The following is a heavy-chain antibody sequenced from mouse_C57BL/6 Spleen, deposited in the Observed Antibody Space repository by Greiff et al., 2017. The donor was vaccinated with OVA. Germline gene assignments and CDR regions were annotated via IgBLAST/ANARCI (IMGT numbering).Heavy chain of an antibody. Sequence: QVQLQQPGTELVKPGASVKLSRKASGYTFTSYWMHWVKQRPGQGLEWIGNINPSNGGTNYNEKFKSKATLTVDKSSSTAYMQLSSLTSEDSAVYYCARERYSSGYLAYWGQGTLVTVSA. CDR1: GYTFTSYW. CDR3: ARERYSSGYLAY. J-gene: IGHJ3*01. V-gene: IGHV1-53*01. CDR2: INPSNGGT. D-gene: IGHD3-2*02.